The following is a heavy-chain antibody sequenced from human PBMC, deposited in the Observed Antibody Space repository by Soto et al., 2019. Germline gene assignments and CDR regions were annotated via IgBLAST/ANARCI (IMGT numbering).Heavy chain of an antibody. Sequence: GGSLRLSCAASGLTVSYKYMNWVRQAPGKGLEWVSVIYTSGTTYYADSVKGRFTISRDNFKNTLYLQMNSLRAEDTAMYYCARDGFGRYDDSGSEAFDIWGQGTMVTVSS. J-gene: IGHJ3*02. D-gene: IGHD3-10*01. CDR3: ARDGFGRYDDSGSEAFDI. V-gene: IGHV3-53*01. CDR2: IYTSGTT. CDR1: GLTVSYKY.